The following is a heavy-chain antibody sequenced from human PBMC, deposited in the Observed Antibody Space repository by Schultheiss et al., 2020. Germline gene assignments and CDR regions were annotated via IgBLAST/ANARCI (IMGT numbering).Heavy chain of an antibody. CDR2: IYYSGST. Sequence: SETLSLTCTVSAGSVTNNDYYWNWVRQPPGKGLEWIGYIYYSGSTNYNPSLKSRVTISVDTSKNQFSLKLSSVTAADTAVYYCARDKGSSSGLSFDYWGQGTLVTVSS. CDR1: AGSVTNNDYY. V-gene: IGHV4-61*08. CDR3: ARDKGSSSGLSFDY. D-gene: IGHD6-6*01. J-gene: IGHJ4*02.